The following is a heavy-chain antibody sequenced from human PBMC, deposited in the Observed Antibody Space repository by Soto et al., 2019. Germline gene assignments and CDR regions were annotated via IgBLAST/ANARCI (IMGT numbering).Heavy chain of an antibody. CDR2: IYYSWST. V-gene: IGHV4-31*03. J-gene: IGHJ4*02. D-gene: IGHD6-19*01. Sequence: SETLSLTCTVSGGSISSGGYYWSWIRQHPGKGLEWIGYIYYSWSTYYNPSLKSRVTISVDTSKNQFSLKLSSATAADTAMYYCGRERGFTGWYDYWGQGNLVTVS. CDR3: GRERGFTGWYDY. CDR1: GGSISSGGYY.